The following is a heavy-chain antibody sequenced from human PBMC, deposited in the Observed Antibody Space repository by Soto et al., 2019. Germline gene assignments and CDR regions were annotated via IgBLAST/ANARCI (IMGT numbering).Heavy chain of an antibody. V-gene: IGHV1-2*04. Sequence: ASVKVSCKASGYTFTGYYVHWVRQAPGQGLEWMGWINPNKGDTNYAQNFQGWVTMTRDTSISTAYMELSRLTSDDTAGYYCAYSRASIAVAGETEYYFDYWGQGTLVTVSS. CDR2: INPNKGDT. CDR1: GYTFTGYY. D-gene: IGHD6-19*01. J-gene: IGHJ4*02. CDR3: AYSRASIAVAGETEYYFDY.